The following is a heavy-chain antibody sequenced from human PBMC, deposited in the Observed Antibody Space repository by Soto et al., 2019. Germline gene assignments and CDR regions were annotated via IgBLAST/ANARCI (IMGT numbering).Heavy chain of an antibody. CDR3: ARGGSTWYFPWFDP. CDR1: NGSISSGGSS. Sequence: QLQLLESGSGLVKPSQPLSLTCAVSNGSISSGGSSWSWIRQPPGKALEWIGYIFQSGSTYYKSSLKSRVIISQDRSKNQFSLKLNSVTAADTGVYFCARGGSTWYFPWFDPWGQGALVTVS. V-gene: IGHV4-30-2*01. CDR2: IFQSGST. J-gene: IGHJ5*02. D-gene: IGHD6-13*01.